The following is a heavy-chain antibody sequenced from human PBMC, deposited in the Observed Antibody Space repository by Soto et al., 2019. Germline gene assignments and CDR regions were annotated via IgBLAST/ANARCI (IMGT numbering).Heavy chain of an antibody. J-gene: IGHJ6*02. V-gene: IGHV3-33*01. CDR3: ARDLDYDSSGYYYGMDV. D-gene: IGHD3-22*01. CDR2: IWYDGSNK. Sequence: PGGSLRLSCAASGFTFSSYGMHWVRQAPGKGLEWVAVIWYDGSNKYYADSVKGRFTISRDNSKNTLYLQMNSLRAEDTAVYYCARDLDYDSSGYYYGMDVWGQGTTVTVSS. CDR1: GFTFSSYG.